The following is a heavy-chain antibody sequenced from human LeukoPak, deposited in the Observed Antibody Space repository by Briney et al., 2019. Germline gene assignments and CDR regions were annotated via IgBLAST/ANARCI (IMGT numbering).Heavy chain of an antibody. V-gene: IGHV3-64*01. CDR2: ISSNGGST. J-gene: IGHJ4*02. CDR3: AGGQITMVRGAAYYFDY. CDR1: GFTFSSYA. Sequence: GGSLRLSCAASGFTFSSYAMHWVRQAPGKGLEYVSAISSNGGSTYYANSVKGRFTISRDNSKNTLYLQMGSLRAEDMAVYYCAGGQITMVRGAAYYFDYWGQGTLVTVSS. D-gene: IGHD3-10*01.